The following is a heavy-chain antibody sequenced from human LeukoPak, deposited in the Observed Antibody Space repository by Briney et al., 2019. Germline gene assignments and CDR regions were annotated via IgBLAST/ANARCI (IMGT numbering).Heavy chain of an antibody. CDR3: ARGYIELLWFGESNYYYYYMDV. J-gene: IGHJ6*03. CDR1: GGSFSGYY. V-gene: IGHV4-34*01. D-gene: IGHD3-10*01. CDR2: INHSGST. Sequence: PSETLSLTCAVYGGSFSGYYWSWIRQPPGKGLEWIGEINHSGSTNYNPSLKSRVTISVDTSKNQFSLKLSSVTAADTAVYYCARGYIELLWFGESNYYYYYMDVWGKGTTVTVSS.